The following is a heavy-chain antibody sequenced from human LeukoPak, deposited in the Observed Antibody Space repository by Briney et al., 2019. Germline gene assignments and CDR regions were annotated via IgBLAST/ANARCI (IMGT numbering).Heavy chain of an antibody. V-gene: IGHV4-34*01. CDR3: ARGRIGTTRRNAFDI. J-gene: IGHJ3*02. D-gene: IGHD1-7*01. Sequence: GSLRLSCAASGFTFSDYYITWIRQAPGKGLEWIGEINHSGSTNYNPSLKSRVTISVDTSKNQFSLKLSSVTAADTAVYYCARGRIGTTRRNAFDIWGQGTMVTVSS. CDR1: GFTFSDYY. CDR2: INHSGST.